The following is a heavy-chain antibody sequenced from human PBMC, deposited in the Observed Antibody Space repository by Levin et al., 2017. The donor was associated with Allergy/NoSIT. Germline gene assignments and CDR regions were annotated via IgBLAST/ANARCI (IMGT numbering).Heavy chain of an antibody. V-gene: IGHV1-18*01. J-gene: IGHJ4*02. CDR1: GYTFTNYG. Sequence: ASVKVSCKASGYTFTNYGIAWVRQAPGQGLEWMGWISTYNSNTNSIQKLQGRVSMTTDTSTNTAFMELRSLRSDDTAVYYCARDPSSHDYGDYGYVDYWGQGTLVTVSS. D-gene: IGHD4-17*01. CDR3: ARDPSSHDYGDYGYVDY. CDR2: ISTYNSNT.